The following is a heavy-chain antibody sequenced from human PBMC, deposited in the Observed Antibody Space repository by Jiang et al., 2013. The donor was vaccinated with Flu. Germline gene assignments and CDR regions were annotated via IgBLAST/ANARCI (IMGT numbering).Heavy chain of an antibody. Sequence: SYGIHWVRQAPGKGLEWVSLISYDGSKEYYADSVKGRFTLSRDNSNNTVYLQMHSLRAEDTAVYYCTTPDPPHSSSWSVDFWGQGTLVTVSS. J-gene: IGHJ4*02. CDR3: TTPDPPHSSSWSVDF. CDR2: ISYDGSKE. V-gene: IGHV3-30*03. CDR1: SYG. D-gene: IGHD6-13*01.